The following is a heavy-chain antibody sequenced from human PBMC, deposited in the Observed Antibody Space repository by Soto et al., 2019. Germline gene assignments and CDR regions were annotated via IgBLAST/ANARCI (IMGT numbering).Heavy chain of an antibody. J-gene: IGHJ6*02. CDR3: AREKRHNSLGGRFGMDG. CDR2: IGSSGGNS. D-gene: IGHD1-1*01. Sequence: EVQLVESGGGLVKPGGSLRLSCAVSGFIFSDFSMNWVRQAPGKGLEWVASIGSSGGNSFYADSVKGRFIISRDNAKTPRDLQINTLRAEDTAVYYCAREKRHNSLGGRFGMDGWGQGTTVTVS. CDR1: GFIFSDFS. V-gene: IGHV3-21*01.